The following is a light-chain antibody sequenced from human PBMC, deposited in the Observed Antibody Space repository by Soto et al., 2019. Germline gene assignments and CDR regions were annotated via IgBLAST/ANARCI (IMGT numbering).Light chain of an antibody. CDR1: QSVSSSY. CDR3: QQYGSSPWT. J-gene: IGKJ1*01. Sequence: DIVLTQSPSTLSLSPGERATLSFRASQSVSSSYLAWYQQKPGQAPRLLIYGASSRATGIPDRFSGSGSGTDFTLTISRLEPEDFAVYYCQQYGSSPWTFGQGTKVDIK. V-gene: IGKV3-20*01. CDR2: GAS.